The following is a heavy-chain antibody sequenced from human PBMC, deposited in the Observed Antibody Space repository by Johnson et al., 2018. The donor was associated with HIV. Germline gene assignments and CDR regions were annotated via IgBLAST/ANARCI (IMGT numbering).Heavy chain of an antibody. CDR2: LWFDGNHK. V-gene: IGHV3-33*06. D-gene: IGHD7-27*01. J-gene: IGHJ3*02. CDR3: AKDQASVGTGEYAFDI. CDR1: GFTFSNYG. Sequence: QVQLVESGGGVVQPGRSLRLSCAASGFTFSNYGLHWFRQAPATGLELLAVLWFDGNHKHYSDSVTGRFTISRDNSKNTLFLQMNSLRAEDTAVYYCAKDQASVGTGEYAFDIWGQGTVVTVSS.